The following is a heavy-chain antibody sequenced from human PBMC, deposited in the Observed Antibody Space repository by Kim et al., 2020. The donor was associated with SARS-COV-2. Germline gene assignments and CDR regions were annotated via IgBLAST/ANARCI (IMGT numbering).Heavy chain of an antibody. Sequence: GGSLRLSCAASGFTFSSYAMHWVRQAPGKGLEWVAVISYDGSNKYYADSVKGRFTISRDNSKNTLYLQMNSLRAEDTAVYYCARGCCPTVYWGQGTLVTVSS. V-gene: IGHV3-30*04. CDR3: ARGCCPTVY. D-gene: IGHD2-15*01. CDR1: GFTFSSYA. CDR2: ISYDGSNK. J-gene: IGHJ4*02.